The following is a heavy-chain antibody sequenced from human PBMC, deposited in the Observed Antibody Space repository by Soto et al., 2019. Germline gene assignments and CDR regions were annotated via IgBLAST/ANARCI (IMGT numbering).Heavy chain of an antibody. CDR1: GYNFISYD. Sequence: QVQLVQSGAEVKEPGASVKVSCKASGYNFISYDFNWVRQAAGQGPEWMGWMSSNSGHTGYAQKFQGRVTMTRDISRSTPYMELSSLRSEDPAVYYCARGPLNWGFDFWGPGALVTVSS. CDR3: ARGPLNWGFDF. J-gene: IGHJ4*02. D-gene: IGHD7-27*01. CDR2: MSSNSGHT. V-gene: IGHV1-8*01.